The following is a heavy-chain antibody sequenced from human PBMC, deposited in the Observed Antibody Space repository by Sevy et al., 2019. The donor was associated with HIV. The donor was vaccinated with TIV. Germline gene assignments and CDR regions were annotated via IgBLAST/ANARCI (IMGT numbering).Heavy chain of an antibody. CDR1: GGSISSYF. CDR2: IYFTGNT. Sequence: SETLSLTCSVSGGSISSYFWTWVRQSPGKGLEWIGNIYFTGNTDYSPSLKSRVTLSLDTSKSQFSLTLKSVTAADAAMYFCARDSTARPRVLDYWGQGTLVTVSS. CDR3: ARDSTARPRVLDY. V-gene: IGHV4-59*01. J-gene: IGHJ4*02. D-gene: IGHD6-6*01.